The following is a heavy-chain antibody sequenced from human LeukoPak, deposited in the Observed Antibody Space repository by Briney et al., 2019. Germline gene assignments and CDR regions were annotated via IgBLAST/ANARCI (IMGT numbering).Heavy chain of an antibody. Sequence: GGSLRLSCAASGFTFSSYWMSWVRQAPGKGLEWVANINQHGTDKYYVDSVRGRFTISRDNAKNSLYLQMSSLRAEDTAVYYCAANGGPFDFWGQGTLVTVSS. CDR1: GFTFSSYW. J-gene: IGHJ4*02. D-gene: IGHD4-23*01. CDR2: INQHGTDK. V-gene: IGHV3-7*05. CDR3: AANGGPFDF.